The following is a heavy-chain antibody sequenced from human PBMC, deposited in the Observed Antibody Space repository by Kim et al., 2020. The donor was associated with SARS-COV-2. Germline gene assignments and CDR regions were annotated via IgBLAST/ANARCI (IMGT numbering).Heavy chain of an antibody. D-gene: IGHD2-21*01. J-gene: IGHJ4*02. Sequence: ADSVKGRFTLSRDNAKNSLYLQMNSLRAEDTAVYYCARGVPYCGGDCYDYWGQGTLVTVSS. CDR3: ARGVPYCGGDCYDY. V-gene: IGHV3-21*01.